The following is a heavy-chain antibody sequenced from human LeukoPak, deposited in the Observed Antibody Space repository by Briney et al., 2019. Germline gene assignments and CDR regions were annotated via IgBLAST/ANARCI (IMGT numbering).Heavy chain of an antibody. CDR3: AKDTGSSGWYEDSRFDP. D-gene: IGHD6-19*01. J-gene: IGHJ5*02. CDR1: GFTFSSYA. Sequence: PGGSLRLSCAASGFTFSSYAMSWVRQAPGKGLERVSAISGSGGSTYYADSVKGRFTISRDNSKNTLYLQMNSLRAEDTAVYYCAKDTGSSGWYEDSRFDPWGQGTLVTVSS. V-gene: IGHV3-23*01. CDR2: ISGSGGST.